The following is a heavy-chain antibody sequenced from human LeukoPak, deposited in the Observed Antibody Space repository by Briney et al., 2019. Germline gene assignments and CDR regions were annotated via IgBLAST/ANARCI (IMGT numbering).Heavy chain of an antibody. CDR3: AHIGEGVLRYFDWLPGGAFDI. CDR2: IYWDDDK. Sequence: GSGPTLVKPTQTLTLTCTFSGFSLSTSGVGVGWIRQPPGKALEWLALIYWDDDKRYSPSLKSRLTITKDTSKNQVVLTMTNMDPVDTATYYCAHIGEGVLRYFDWLPGGAFDIWAKGQWSPSLQ. D-gene: IGHD3-9*01. V-gene: IGHV2-5*02. CDR1: GFSLSTSGVG. J-gene: IGHJ3*02.